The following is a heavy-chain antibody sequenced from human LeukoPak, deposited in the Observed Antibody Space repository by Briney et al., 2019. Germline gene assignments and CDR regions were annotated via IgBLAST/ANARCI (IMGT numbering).Heavy chain of an antibody. CDR2: IYYSGST. CDR3: AGEINYYYMDV. CDR1: GVSISRSRDY. Sequence: PSETLSLTCTVSGVSISRSRDYWGWIRQPPGKGLEWIGSIYYSGSTYYNPSLKSRVTISVDTSKNQFSLKLSSVTAADTAVYYCAGEINYYYMDVWGKGTTVTVSS. J-gene: IGHJ6*03. V-gene: IGHV4-39*07. D-gene: IGHD3-10*01.